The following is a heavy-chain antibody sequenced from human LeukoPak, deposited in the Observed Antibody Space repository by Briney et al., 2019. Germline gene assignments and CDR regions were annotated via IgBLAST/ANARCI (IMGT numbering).Heavy chain of an antibody. J-gene: IGHJ2*01. CDR3: ATNPFYGDYDGGYFDL. V-gene: IGHV4-34*01. D-gene: IGHD4-17*01. CDR1: GGSFSGYY. CDR2: INHSGST. Sequence: PSETLSLTCAVYGGSFSGYYWSWIRQPPGKGLEWIGEINHSGSTNYNPSHKSRVTISVDTSKNQFSLKLSSVTAADTAVYYCATNPFYGDYDGGYFDLWGRGTLVTVSS.